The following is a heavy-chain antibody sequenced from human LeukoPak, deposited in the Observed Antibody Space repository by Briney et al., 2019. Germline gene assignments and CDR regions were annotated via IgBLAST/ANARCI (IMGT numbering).Heavy chain of an antibody. CDR3: ARSRGAGPGAYFDY. D-gene: IGHD6-19*01. Sequence: GGSLRLSCAASGLTFSIYWMSWVRQAPGKGLEWVANIKQDGSEKYYVDSVKGRFTISRDNAKNSLYLQMNSLRAEDTAVYYCARSRGAGPGAYFDYWGQGTLVAVTS. CDR2: IKQDGSEK. V-gene: IGHV3-7*02. CDR1: GLTFSIYW. J-gene: IGHJ4*02.